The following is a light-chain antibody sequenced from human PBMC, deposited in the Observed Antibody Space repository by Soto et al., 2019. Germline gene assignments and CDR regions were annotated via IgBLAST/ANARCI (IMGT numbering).Light chain of an antibody. Sequence: EIVVTQSPGTLSLSPGERATLSCRASESVSANYLAWYQQKPGQAPRLLTYGASSRATGIPDRFSGSGSGTDFTLTISRLEPEDFAMYFCQQYGSSPRTFGQGTKVEIK. CDR1: ESVSANY. CDR2: GAS. J-gene: IGKJ1*01. CDR3: QQYGSSPRT. V-gene: IGKV3-20*01.